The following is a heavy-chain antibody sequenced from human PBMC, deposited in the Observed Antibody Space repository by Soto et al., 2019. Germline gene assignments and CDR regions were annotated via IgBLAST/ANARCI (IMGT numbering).Heavy chain of an antibody. CDR1: GYTFTTYG. D-gene: IGHD4-17*01. CDR3: VRGPYGDYGDY. V-gene: IGHV1-18*01. CDR2: ISAYNGAT. J-gene: IGHJ4*02. Sequence: QVQLVQSGAEVKKPGASVKVSCKASGYTFTTYGITWVRQAPGQGLEWMGWISAYNGATNTAQKHQGRVTLTTDTSTSTAYMELRSLRSDDTAVYYCVRGPYGDYGDYWGQGSLVTVSS.